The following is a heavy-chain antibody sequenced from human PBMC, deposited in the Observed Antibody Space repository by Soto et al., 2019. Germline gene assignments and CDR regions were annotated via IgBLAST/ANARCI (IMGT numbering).Heavy chain of an antibody. CDR1: GFTFDDYA. V-gene: IGHV3-9*01. D-gene: IGHD3-16*01. CDR3: AKARLWGGDGYNSYYYNAMDV. CDR2: ISWDSGRI. Sequence: EMQLVESGGGLVQPGRPLRLSCAASGFTFDDYAMYWVRQGPGKGLEWVSGISWDSGRIGYADSVKGRFTISRDNAKNSLYLQMNSLRPEDTALYYCAKARLWGGDGYNSYYYNAMDVWGQGTTVTVSS. J-gene: IGHJ6*02.